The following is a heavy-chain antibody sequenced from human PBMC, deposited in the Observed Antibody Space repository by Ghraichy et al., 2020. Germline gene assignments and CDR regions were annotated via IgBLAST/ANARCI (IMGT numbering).Heavy chain of an antibody. V-gene: IGHV4-59*01. Sequence: SETLSLTCIVSDDSISNYYWSWIRQSQGQGLEWIGYMSHSGTTNYNPSLKSRVTISVDTSKNQFSLRLTSVTAADTAVYYCARGFGRYYYYMDVWGKGTTVTVSS. D-gene: IGHD3-10*01. CDR2: MSHSGTT. CDR1: DDSISNYY. CDR3: ARGFGRYYYYMDV. J-gene: IGHJ6*03.